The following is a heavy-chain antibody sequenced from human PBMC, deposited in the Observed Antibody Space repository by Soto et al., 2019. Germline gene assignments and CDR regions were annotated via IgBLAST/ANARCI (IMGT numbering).Heavy chain of an antibody. CDR2: INAGNGNT. CDR1: GCTFTSYA. V-gene: IGHV1-3*01. D-gene: IGHD3-10*01. CDR3: ARDDSYSDYYYGMDV. Sequence: ASVKVSCKASGCTFTSYAMHWVRQPPGQRLEWMGWINAGNGNTKYSQKFQGRVTITRDTSASTAYMELSSLRSEDTAVYYCARDDSYSDYYYGMDVWGQGTTVTVSS. J-gene: IGHJ6*02.